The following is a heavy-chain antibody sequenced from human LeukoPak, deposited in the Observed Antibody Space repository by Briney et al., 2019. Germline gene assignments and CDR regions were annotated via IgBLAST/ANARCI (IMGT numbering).Heavy chain of an antibody. V-gene: IGHV3-21*01. CDR3: ARVDIVVVPAFPDY. J-gene: IGHJ4*02. CDR2: ISSSSSYI. D-gene: IGHD2-2*01. CDR1: GFTFSSYW. Sequence: GGSLRLSCAASGFTFSSYWMSWVRQAPGKGLEWVSSISSSSSYIYYADSVKGRFTISRDNAKNSLYLQMNSLRAEDTAVYYCARVDIVVVPAFPDYWGQGTLVTVSS.